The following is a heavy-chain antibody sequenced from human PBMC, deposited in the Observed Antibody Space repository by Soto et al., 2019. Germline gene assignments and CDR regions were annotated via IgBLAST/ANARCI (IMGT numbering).Heavy chain of an antibody. CDR2: IPGSSSTT. D-gene: IGHD7-27*01. CDR3: AKDVPPFAGAANYFDY. J-gene: IGHJ4*02. Sequence: EVQLLESGGGLVQPGGSLRLSCAASGFTFSSYAMSWVRQAPGKGLEWVSSIPGSSSTTYYADSVMGRFTISRDNSKNMLYLQMNSLRAEDTAVYYCAKDVPPFAGAANYFDYWGQGTPVTVSS. CDR1: GFTFSSYA. V-gene: IGHV3-23*01.